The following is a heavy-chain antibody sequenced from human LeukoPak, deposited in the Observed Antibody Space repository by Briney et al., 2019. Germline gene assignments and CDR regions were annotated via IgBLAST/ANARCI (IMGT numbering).Heavy chain of an antibody. CDR2: TSSGGST. CDR1: GFTVSSNY. J-gene: IGHJ4*02. D-gene: IGHD2-15*01. CDR3: ARGPQYCTGGSCYSGFDY. V-gene: IGHV3-66*01. Sequence: GGSLRLSCAASGFTVSSNYMSWVRQAPGKGLEWVSVTSSGGSTYYADSVKGRFTIARDNFKNTLYLQMNSLSAEDTAVYYCARGPQYCTGGSCYSGFDYWGQGTLVTVSS.